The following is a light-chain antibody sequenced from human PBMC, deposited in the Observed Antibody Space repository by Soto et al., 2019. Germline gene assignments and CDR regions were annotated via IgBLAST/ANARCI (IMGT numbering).Light chain of an antibody. J-gene: IGKJ4*01. Sequence: EIVLTQSPATLSLSPGERATLSCRASQSVSSYLAWYQQKPGQAPRLLIYDASITATAIPARFSGSGSGTDFTLTISSLEPDDFAVYYCQQRSNWPLTFGGGTKVDIK. V-gene: IGKV3-11*01. CDR3: QQRSNWPLT. CDR2: DAS. CDR1: QSVSSY.